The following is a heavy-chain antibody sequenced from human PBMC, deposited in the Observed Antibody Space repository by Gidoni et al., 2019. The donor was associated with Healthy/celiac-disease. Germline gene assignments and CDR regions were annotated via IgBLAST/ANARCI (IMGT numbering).Heavy chain of an antibody. CDR3: AKWAGATYYYGMDV. J-gene: IGHJ6*02. CDR1: GFTFSSYA. V-gene: IGHV3-23*01. D-gene: IGHD1-26*01. CDR2: ISGSGGST. Sequence: EVQLLESGGGLVQPGGSLRLSFSDSGFTFSSYAMSWVRQAPGKGLEWVSAISGSGGSTYYADSVKGRFTISRDNSKNTLYLQMNSLRAEDTAVYYCAKWAGATYYYGMDVWGQGTTVTVSS.